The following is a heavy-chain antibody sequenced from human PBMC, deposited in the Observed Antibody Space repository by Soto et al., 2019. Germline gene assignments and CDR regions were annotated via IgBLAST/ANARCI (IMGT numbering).Heavy chain of an antibody. Sequence: SETLSLTCAVYGGSFSSYYWSWIRQPPGKGLEWIGYIYYSGSTNYNPSLKSRVTISVHTSKNQFSLKLSSVTAADTAVYYCARGLITGSQYSGGWYYFDSWGQEPRSPSPQ. J-gene: IGHJ4*01. CDR1: GGSFSSYY. V-gene: IGHV4-59*01. CDR3: ARGLITGSQYSGGWYYFDS. D-gene: IGHD1-26*01. CDR2: IYYSGST.